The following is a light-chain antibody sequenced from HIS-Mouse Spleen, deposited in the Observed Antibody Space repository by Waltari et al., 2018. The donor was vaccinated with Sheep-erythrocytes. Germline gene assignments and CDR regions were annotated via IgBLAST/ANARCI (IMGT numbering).Light chain of an antibody. V-gene: IGLV2-11*01. CDR2: DVS. CDR3: CSYAGSYNHV. CDR1: SSDVDGYHY. J-gene: IGLJ1*01. Sequence: QSALTQPRSVSGSPGQSVTISCPGTSSDVDGYHYVSWYQQHPGKTPKIMIYDVSKRPSGVPDRFPGSKSGNTASLTISGLQAEDEADYYCCSYAGSYNHVFATGTKVTVL.